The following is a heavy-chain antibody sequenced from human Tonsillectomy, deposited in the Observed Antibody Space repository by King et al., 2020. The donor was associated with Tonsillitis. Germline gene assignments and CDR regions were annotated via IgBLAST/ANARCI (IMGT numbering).Heavy chain of an antibody. V-gene: IGHV4-4*07. CDR2: VSASGST. CDR3: ARARYYYDSNGYWAFDI. Sequence: QVQLQESGPGLVRPSETLSLTCTVSTDSITDYYWSWIRQPAGKGLEWIGRVSASGSTNYNPSRKSRVTMSVDTSKNQFSLRLTSVTAADTAVYYCARARYYYDSNGYWAFDIWGQGTMVTVSS. D-gene: IGHD3-22*01. CDR1: TDSITDYY. J-gene: IGHJ3*02.